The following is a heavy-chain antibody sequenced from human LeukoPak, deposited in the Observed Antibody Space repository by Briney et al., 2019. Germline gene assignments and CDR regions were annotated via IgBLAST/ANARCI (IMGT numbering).Heavy chain of an antibody. V-gene: IGHV3-48*01. CDR2: ISSSRTTI. CDR1: GFTFSSYS. Sequence: PAGSLRLSCAASGFTFSSYSMNWVRQAPGKGLEWVPYISSSRTTIYYADSVKGRFTISRDNAKNSLYLQMNSLRAEDTAVYYCARDLTPDYWGQGTLVTVSS. D-gene: IGHD2-15*01. CDR3: ARDLTPDY. J-gene: IGHJ4*02.